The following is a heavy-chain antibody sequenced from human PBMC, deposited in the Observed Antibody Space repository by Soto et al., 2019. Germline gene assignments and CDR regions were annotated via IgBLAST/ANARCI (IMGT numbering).Heavy chain of an antibody. V-gene: IGHV3-23*01. CDR3: LYDQPPRAGGGSFGDY. Sequence: GGSLRLSCATSGFTFTTYCMNWVRQAPGKGLEWVSSITATGGQTYYADSVKGRFTISRDNSKNTLSLQMDRLRAEDTATYFCLYDQPPRAGGGSFGDYWGPGTLVTVSS. CDR2: ITATGGQT. CDR1: GFTFTTYC. J-gene: IGHJ4*02. D-gene: IGHD3-16*01.